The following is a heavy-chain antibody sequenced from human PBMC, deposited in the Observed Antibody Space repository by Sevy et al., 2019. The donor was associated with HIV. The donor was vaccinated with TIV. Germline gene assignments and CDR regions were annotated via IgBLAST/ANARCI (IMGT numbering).Heavy chain of an antibody. CDR1: GYTLSKLS. D-gene: IGHD2-2*01. Sequence: ASVKVSCKVSGYTLSKLSMHWVRQAPGKGLEWMGGFHEDGESMYAQKFQGRVTMTEHTSTDTAYMELSSLRSEDTAVYYCATDIVVGRDYWGQGTLVTVSS. J-gene: IGHJ4*02. CDR3: ATDIVVGRDY. CDR2: FHEDGES. V-gene: IGHV1-24*01.